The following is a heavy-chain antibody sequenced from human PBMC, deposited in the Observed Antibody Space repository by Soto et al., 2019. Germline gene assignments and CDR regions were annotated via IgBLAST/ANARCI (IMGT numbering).Heavy chain of an antibody. V-gene: IGHV1-18*04. CDR3: ASWAGQVRDFGGPYGY. CDR1: CYTFSSHG. CDR2: ISGYNGNT. D-gene: IGHD4-17*01. Sequence: SVKVSFKDSCYTFSSHGVSWVRRAPVQGLEWMGWISGYNGNTNYPQNLQGRVTMSTDTSTNTAYMELRSLRSDDTAVYYCASWAGQVRDFGGPYGYWGQGTLVTVSS. J-gene: IGHJ4*02.